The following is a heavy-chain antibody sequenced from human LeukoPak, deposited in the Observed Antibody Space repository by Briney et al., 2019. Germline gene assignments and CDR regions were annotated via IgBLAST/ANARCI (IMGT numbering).Heavy chain of an antibody. CDR2: VKSDGTAT. Sequence: GGSLRLSCAASGFTFSSHLMHWVRQAQGTGLVWVSSVKSDGTATNYADSVKGRFAISRDNAKNTLYLQMNSLRVEDTAVYYCVRKFATGDWGQGTLVTVSS. CDR1: GFTFSSHL. D-gene: IGHD1-14*01. J-gene: IGHJ4*02. V-gene: IGHV3-74*01. CDR3: VRKFATGD.